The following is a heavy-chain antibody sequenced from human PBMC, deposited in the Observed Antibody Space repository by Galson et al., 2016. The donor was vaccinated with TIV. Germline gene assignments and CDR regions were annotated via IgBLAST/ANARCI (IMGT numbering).Heavy chain of an antibody. CDR1: GDSVSSDSAA. Sequence: CAISGDSVSSDSAAWNWIRQSPSRGLQWLGRIYHRSRWYNDYALSVKSRTTINPDTSKNQVSLQLHSVTPEDTAVYYCARATPSVFGVVMTLDYWGQGTLVTVSS. J-gene: IGHJ4*02. V-gene: IGHV6-1*01. CDR2: IYHRSRWYN. D-gene: IGHD3-3*01. CDR3: ARATPSVFGVVMTLDY.